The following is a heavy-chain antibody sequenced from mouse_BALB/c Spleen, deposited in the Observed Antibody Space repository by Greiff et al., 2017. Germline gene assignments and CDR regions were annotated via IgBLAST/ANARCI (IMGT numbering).Heavy chain of an antibody. CDR2: IWGDGST. CDR1: GFSLTSYG. Sequence: QVQLQQSGPSLVQPSQSLSITCTVSGFSLTSYGVHWVRQPPGKGLEWLGMIWGDGSTDYNSALKSRLSISKDNSKSQVFLKMNSLQTDDTARYYCARDNRYDGAMDYWGQGTSVTVSS. D-gene: IGHD2-14*01. J-gene: IGHJ4*01. V-gene: IGHV2-6-7*01. CDR3: ARDNRYDGAMDY.